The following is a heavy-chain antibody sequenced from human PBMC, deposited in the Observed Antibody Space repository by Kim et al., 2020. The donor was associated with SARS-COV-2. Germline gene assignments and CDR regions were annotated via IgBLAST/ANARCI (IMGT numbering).Heavy chain of an antibody. D-gene: IGHD4-4*01. J-gene: IGHJ6*02. V-gene: IGHV4-31*03. Sequence: TLSLTFTVSCGSISSGGYYWSWIRQHPGKGLEWIGYIYYSGSTYYNPSLKSRVTISVDTSKNQFSLKLSSVTAADTAVYYCAREVRTTVTTPTLYGMDVWGQGTTVTVSS. CDR1: CGSISSGGYY. CDR2: IYYSGST. CDR3: AREVRTTVTTPTLYGMDV.